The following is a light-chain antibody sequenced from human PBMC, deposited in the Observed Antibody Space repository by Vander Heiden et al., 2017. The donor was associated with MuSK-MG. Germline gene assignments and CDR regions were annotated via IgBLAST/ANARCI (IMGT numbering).Light chain of an antibody. J-gene: IGKJ2*01. CDR3: QQFYTTPYT. Sequence: DIVMTQSPDSLSVSLGERATINCKSSQSVFHNSDNQNYFSWFQQKAGQPPKLLIYWASFRESGVPDRFSGSGSGTDFTLTINNLQAEDVAVYYCQQFYTTPYTFGQGTKLDIK. V-gene: IGKV4-1*01. CDR1: QSVFHNSDNQNY. CDR2: WAS.